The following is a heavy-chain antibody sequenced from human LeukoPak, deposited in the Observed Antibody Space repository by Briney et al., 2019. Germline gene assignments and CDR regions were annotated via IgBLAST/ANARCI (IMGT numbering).Heavy chain of an antibody. Sequence: PSETLSLTCTVSGGSISSYYGSWIRQPAGKGLEWIGRIYTRGSINYNPSLKSRVTMSVDTSKNHFSLKLSSVTAADTAVYYCARDSAAAGKGYYYYYGMDVWGQGTTVTVSS. CDR2: IYTRGSI. D-gene: IGHD6-13*01. J-gene: IGHJ6*02. V-gene: IGHV4-4*07. CDR1: GGSISSYY. CDR3: ARDSAAAGKGYYYYYGMDV.